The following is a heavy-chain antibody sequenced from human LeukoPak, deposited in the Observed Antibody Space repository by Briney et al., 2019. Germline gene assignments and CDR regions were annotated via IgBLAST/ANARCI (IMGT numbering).Heavy chain of an antibody. CDR3: TPSIAVAGSLDY. J-gene: IGHJ4*02. CDR2: IKSKTDGGTT. V-gene: IGHV3-15*01. D-gene: IGHD6-19*01. CDR1: GLTFSNVW. Sequence: GGSLRLSCAASGLTFSNVWMSWVRQAAGKGLEWVGRIKSKTDGGTTDYAAPVKGRFTISRDDSKNTLNLQMNSLKTEDTAVYYCTPSIAVAGSLDYWGQGTLVTVSS.